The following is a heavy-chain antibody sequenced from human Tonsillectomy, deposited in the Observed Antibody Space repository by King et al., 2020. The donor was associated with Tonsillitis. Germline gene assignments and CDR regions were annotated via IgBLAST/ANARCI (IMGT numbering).Heavy chain of an antibody. Sequence: QLQESGPGLVKPSETLSLTCTVSGGSISSSSYYWGWIRQPPGKGLEWIGSIYYSGSTYYNPSLKSRGTISVATSKNQFSLKLSSVTAADTAVYYCAGHEDDYGGNYNWFDPWGQGTLVTVSS. D-gene: IGHD4-23*01. CDR3: AGHEDDYGGNYNWFDP. V-gene: IGHV4-39*01. J-gene: IGHJ5*02. CDR1: GGSISSSSYY. CDR2: IYYSGST.